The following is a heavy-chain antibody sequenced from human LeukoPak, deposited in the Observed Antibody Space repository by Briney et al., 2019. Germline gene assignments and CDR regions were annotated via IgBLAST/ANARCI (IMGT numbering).Heavy chain of an antibody. V-gene: IGHV1-2*02. CDR1: GYTFTGYY. CDR2: INPNSGGT. CDR3: ARSWFGELRDY. Sequence: ASVKVSCKASGYTFTGYYMHWVRQAPGQGLEWMGWINPNSGGTNYAQKFQGRVTMTRNTSISTAYMELSSLRSEDTAVYYCARSWFGELRDYWGQGTLVTVSS. D-gene: IGHD3-10*01. J-gene: IGHJ4*02.